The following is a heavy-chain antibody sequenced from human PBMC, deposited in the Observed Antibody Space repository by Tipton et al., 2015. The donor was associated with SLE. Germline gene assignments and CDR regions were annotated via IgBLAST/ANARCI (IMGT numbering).Heavy chain of an antibody. D-gene: IGHD5-18*01. CDR3: ARISVDTTMAQRVDYGMDV. V-gene: IGHV4-59*01. Sequence: LRLSCAASGFTFDDYAMHWVRQAPGKGLEWIGSIFYTGSTTYNPSLKSRLTMSVDTPKNQFSLKLTSVTAADTAVYYCARISVDTTMAQRVDYGMDVWGQGTTVTVSS. CDR1: GFTFDDYA. CDR2: IFYTGST. J-gene: IGHJ6*02.